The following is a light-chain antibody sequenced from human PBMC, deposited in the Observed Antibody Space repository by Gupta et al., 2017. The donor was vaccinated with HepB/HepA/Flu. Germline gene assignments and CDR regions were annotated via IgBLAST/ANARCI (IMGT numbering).Light chain of an antibody. CDR1: QSVNSRD. V-gene: IGKV3-20*01. Sequence: EIVLTQSPGTLSLSPGERATLSCRVGQSVNSRDLAWYQQRRGQAPRVLIYAAYSRATGITDRFSGSGSGTDFTLTISTREPEDCAVYYCQLYISSPPRYTFGQGTKLEI. CDR3: QLYISSPPRYT. J-gene: IGKJ2*01. CDR2: AAY.